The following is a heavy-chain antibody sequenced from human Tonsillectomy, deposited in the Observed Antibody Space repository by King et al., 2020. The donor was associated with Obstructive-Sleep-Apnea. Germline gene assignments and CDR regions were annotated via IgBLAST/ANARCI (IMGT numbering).Heavy chain of an antibody. V-gene: IGHV4-59*01. CDR3: ARFCSITSCPSFGLDV. D-gene: IGHD2-2*01. Sequence: HVPLQESGPGLVKPSETLSLTCTVSGDSIRSYYWTWIRQPPGKGLEWVGYIYYSGNADYNPSLKSRVTISVDTSKSQFSLKLTSVTAADTAVYYCARFCSITSCPSFGLDVWGQGTTVTVSS. J-gene: IGHJ6*02. CDR1: GDSIRSYY. CDR2: IYYSGNA.